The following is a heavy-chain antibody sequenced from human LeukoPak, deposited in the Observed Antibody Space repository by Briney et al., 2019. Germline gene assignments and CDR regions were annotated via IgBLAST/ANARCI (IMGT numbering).Heavy chain of an antibody. D-gene: IGHD3-9*01. CDR1: GYSISSYY. J-gene: IGHJ3*02. CDR3: ARGVVGDILTGYYFAFDI. Sequence: SETLSLTCTVSGYSISSYYWSWIRQPPGKGLEWIGYIYYSGSTNYNPSLKSRVTISVDTSKNQFSLKLSSVTAADTAVYYCARGVVGDILTGYYFAFDIWGQGTMVTVSS. CDR2: IYYSGST. V-gene: IGHV4-59*01.